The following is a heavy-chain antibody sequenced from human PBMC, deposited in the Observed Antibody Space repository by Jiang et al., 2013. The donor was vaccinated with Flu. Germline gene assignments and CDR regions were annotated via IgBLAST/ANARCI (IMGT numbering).Heavy chain of an antibody. J-gene: IGHJ6*04. CDR3: ARTGPSSYYYGSGSYPYYYYYGMDV. D-gene: IGHD3-10*01. V-gene: IGHV4-59*08. CDR2: IYYSGST. Sequence: SLTCTVSGGSISSYYWSWIRQPPGKGLEWIGYIYYSGSTNYNPSLKSRVTISVDTSKDQFSLKLSSVTAADTAVYYCARTGPSSYYYGSGSYPYYYYYGMDVWGKGTTVTVSS. CDR1: GGSISSYY.